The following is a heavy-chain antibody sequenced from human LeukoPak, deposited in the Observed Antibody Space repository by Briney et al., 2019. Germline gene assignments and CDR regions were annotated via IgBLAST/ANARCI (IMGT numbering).Heavy chain of an antibody. Sequence: PGGSLRLSCAASGFTFSSYAMSWVRQAPGKGLEWVSAISGSGGSTYYADSVKGRFTISRDNSKNTLYLQMNSLRAEDTAVYYCANRPKVSDYYIDVWGKGTTVTVSS. CDR1: GFTFSSYA. V-gene: IGHV3-23*01. J-gene: IGHJ6*03. CDR2: ISGSGGST. CDR3: ANRPKVSDYYIDV.